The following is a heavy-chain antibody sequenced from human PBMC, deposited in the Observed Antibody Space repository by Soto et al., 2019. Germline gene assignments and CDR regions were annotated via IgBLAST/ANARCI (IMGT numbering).Heavy chain of an antibody. CDR2: ISYDGSNK. CDR3: AKDLTPNYYYDSSGYDVT. J-gene: IGHJ5*02. V-gene: IGHV3-30*18. Sequence: GGSHRLSSAASGVPFSSYGMHWVRQAPGKGLEWVAVISYDGSNKYYADSVKGRFTISRDNSKNTLYLQMNSLRAEDAAVYYCAKDLTPNYYYDSSGYDVTWGQGTLVTVSS. D-gene: IGHD3-22*01. CDR1: GVPFSSYG.